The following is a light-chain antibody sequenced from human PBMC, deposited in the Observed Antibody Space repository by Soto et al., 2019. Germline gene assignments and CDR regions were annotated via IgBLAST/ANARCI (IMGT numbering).Light chain of an antibody. J-gene: IGKJ1*01. Sequence: DIQMTQSPSTLSASVGDRVTITCRASQSISSWLTWYQQKAGQAPKLLIYKASIVESGVPSRFSGSGSGTEVTLTISSLQPDDYATYYCQQYSYFATFGQGTRVEVK. CDR2: KAS. CDR1: QSISSW. V-gene: IGKV1-5*03. CDR3: QQYSYFAT.